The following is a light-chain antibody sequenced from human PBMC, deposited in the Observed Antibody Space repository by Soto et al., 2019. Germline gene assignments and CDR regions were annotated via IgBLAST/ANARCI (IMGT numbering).Light chain of an antibody. V-gene: IGKV1-5*03. CDR1: QSISHG. J-gene: IGKJ2*01. CDR2: KAS. Sequence: DIQMTQSPSSLSAYVGDRVTITCRASQSISHGLAWYQQKPGKAPKLLIYKASTLESGVSSRFSGSGSGTEFTLTISSLQPDDFATYYCQKYDTYPYTFAQGTKLETK. CDR3: QKYDTYPYT.